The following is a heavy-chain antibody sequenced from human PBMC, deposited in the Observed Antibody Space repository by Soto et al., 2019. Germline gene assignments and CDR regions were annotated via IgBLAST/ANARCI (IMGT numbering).Heavy chain of an antibody. Sequence: VGSLRLSCAASGFNVNSDYMNWVRQTSGKGLEWVASIYSGETTYYADSVRGRFTISSDKSKNTLYFQLSSLRIEDTAVYYCTRDGRGLGRLSLFEYWGQGVLVTVSS. CDR3: TRDGRGLGRLSLFEY. CDR1: GFNVNSDY. V-gene: IGHV3-53*01. CDR2: IYSGETT. D-gene: IGHD2-21*02. J-gene: IGHJ4*02.